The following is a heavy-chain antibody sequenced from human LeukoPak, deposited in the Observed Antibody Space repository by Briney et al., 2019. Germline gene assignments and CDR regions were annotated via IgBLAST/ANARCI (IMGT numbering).Heavy chain of an antibody. CDR1: GYTFTSYG. CDR2: ISAYNGNT. D-gene: IGHD3-22*01. Sequence: ASVKVSCKASGYTFTSYGISWVRQAPGQGLEWMGWISAYNGNTNYAQKLQGRVTMTTDTSTSTAYMELRSLRSEDTAVYYCARSTYDSSDYYYYYMDVWGKGTTVTVSS. J-gene: IGHJ6*03. V-gene: IGHV1-18*01. CDR3: ARSTYDSSDYYYYYMDV.